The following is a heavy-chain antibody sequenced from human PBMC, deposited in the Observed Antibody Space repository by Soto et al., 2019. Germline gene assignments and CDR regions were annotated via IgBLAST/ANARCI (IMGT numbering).Heavy chain of an antibody. Sequence: QVQLVQSGAEVKKPGSSVKVSCKASGGTFSSYAISWVRQAPGQGLEWMGGIIPIFGTVNYAQKFQGRVTITADESTSTAYMQLSSLRSEDTALYYCARVVGATTAVAFDIWGQGTMVTVSS. D-gene: IGHD1-26*01. V-gene: IGHV1-69*01. CDR1: GGTFSSYA. CDR2: IIPIFGTV. J-gene: IGHJ3*02. CDR3: ARVVGATTAVAFDI.